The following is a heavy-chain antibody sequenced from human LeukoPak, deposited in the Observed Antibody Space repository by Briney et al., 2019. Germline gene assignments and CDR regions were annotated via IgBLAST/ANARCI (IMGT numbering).Heavy chain of an antibody. D-gene: IGHD4-17*01. J-gene: IGHJ4*02. Sequence: YPGRSLRLSCAASGFTFSTYDMHWVRQAPGKGLEWVAVIWYDGGSKYYADSVKGRFTISRDNSKNTLYLQMNSLRAEDTAVYYCARERNGDYTLLYWGQGSLVTVSS. CDR1: GFTFSTYD. CDR2: IWYDGGSK. V-gene: IGHV3-33*01. CDR3: ARERNGDYTLLY.